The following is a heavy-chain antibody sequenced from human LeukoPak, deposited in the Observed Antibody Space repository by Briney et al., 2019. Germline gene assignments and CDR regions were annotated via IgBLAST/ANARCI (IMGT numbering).Heavy chain of an antibody. V-gene: IGHV1-69*13. D-gene: IGHD4-17*01. CDR3: ASRPQTHDYGDYWGYFDY. J-gene: IGHJ4*02. CDR1: GGTFSSYA. Sequence: ASVKVSCKASGGTFSSYAISWVRQAPGQGLEWMGGIIPIFGTANYAQKFQGRVTITADESTSTAYMELSSLRSEDTAVYYCASRPQTHDYGDYWGYFDYWGQGTLVTVSS. CDR2: IIPIFGTA.